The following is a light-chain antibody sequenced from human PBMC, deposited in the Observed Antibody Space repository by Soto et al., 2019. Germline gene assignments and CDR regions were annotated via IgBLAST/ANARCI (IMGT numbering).Light chain of an antibody. CDR3: HQYNHWLTWT. J-gene: IGKJ1*01. Sequence: EIVLTQSPATLSLSPGVRPTLSCSASQSVSSNYLAWYQQKPGQAPRLLIYSASSRPTGIPARFSGSGSGTEFTLTISSLQSEDFAVYYCHQYNHWLTWTFGQGTKVDIK. CDR1: QSVSSN. CDR2: SAS. V-gene: IGKV3D-15*01.